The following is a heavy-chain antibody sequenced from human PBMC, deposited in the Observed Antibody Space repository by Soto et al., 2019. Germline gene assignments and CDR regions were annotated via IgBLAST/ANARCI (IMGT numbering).Heavy chain of an antibody. V-gene: IGHV3-23*01. J-gene: IGHJ6*02. D-gene: IGHD6-13*01. CDR1: GFTFSSYA. CDR2: ISGSGGKT. Sequence: GGSLRLSCAASGFTFSSYAMSWVRQAPGKGLEWVSAISGSGGKTYYADSVKGRFTISRDNSKNTLYLQMNSLRAEDAAVYYGAKDKGRRYSSSWYYGMDVWGQGTTVTVSS. CDR3: AKDKGRRYSSSWYYGMDV.